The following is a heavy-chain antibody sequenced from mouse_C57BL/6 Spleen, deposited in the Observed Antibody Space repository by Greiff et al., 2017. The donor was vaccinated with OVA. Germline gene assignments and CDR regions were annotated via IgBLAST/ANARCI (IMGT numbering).Heavy chain of an antibody. CDR2: INPYNGGT. J-gene: IGHJ4*01. Sequence: SGPVLVKPGASVKMSCKASGYTFTDYYMNWVKQSHGKSLEWIGVINPYNGGTSYNQKFKGKATLTVDKSSSTAYMELNSLTSEDSAVYYCARDGSSTGNAMDYWGQGTSVTVSS. V-gene: IGHV1-19*01. D-gene: IGHD1-1*01. CDR3: ARDGSSTGNAMDY. CDR1: GYTFTDYY.